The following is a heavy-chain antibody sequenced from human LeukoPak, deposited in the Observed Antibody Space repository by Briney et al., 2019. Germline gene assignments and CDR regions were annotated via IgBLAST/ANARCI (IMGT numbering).Heavy chain of an antibody. CDR3: ARIRGIVVVPAAIRGAFDI. D-gene: IGHD2-2*01. CDR1: GGSISSSSYY. V-gene: IGHV4-39*07. J-gene: IGHJ3*02. CDR2: IYHSGST. Sequence: SETLSLTCTVSGGSISSSSYYWGWIRQPPGKGLEWIGSIYHSGSTYYNPSLKSRVTISVDTSKNQFSLKLSSVTAADTAVYNCARIRGIVVVPAAIRGAFDIWGQGTMVTVSS.